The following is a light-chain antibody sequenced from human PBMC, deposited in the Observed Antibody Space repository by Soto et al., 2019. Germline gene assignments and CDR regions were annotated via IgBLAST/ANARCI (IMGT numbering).Light chain of an antibody. CDR3: CSYAGSSSSI. V-gene: IGLV2-23*02. Sequence: QSVLTQPASVSGSHGQSITISCAGTSSDVGTYNLVSWYQQYPGKAPRLMIYEVTKRPSGVSNRFSGSKSGNTASLTISGLQPEDEADYYCCSYAGSSSSIFGTGTKVTV. CDR1: SSDVGTYNL. J-gene: IGLJ1*01. CDR2: EVT.